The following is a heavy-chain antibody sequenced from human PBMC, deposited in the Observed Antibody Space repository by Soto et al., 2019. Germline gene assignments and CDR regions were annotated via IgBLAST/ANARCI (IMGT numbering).Heavy chain of an antibody. J-gene: IGHJ4*02. V-gene: IGHV4-39*01. CDR1: GGSISSSSYY. Sequence: SETLSLTCTVSGGSISSSSYYWGWIRQPPGKGLEWIGSIYYSGSTYYNPSLKSRVTISVDTSKNQFSLKLSSVTAADTAVYYCATFTTGRDGYNDFDYWGQGTLVTVSS. D-gene: IGHD5-12*01. CDR2: IYYSGST. CDR3: ATFTTGRDGYNDFDY.